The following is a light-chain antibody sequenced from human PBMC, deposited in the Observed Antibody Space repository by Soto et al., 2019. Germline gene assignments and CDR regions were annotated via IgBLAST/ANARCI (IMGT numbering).Light chain of an antibody. CDR1: SSNIGAGYD. CDR2: EVS. J-gene: IGLJ3*02. CDR3: ISYTSSSTWV. V-gene: IGLV1-40*01. Sequence: QSVLTQPPSVSGAPGQRVTISCTGSSSNIGAGYDVHWYQQLPGTAPKLMIYEVSNRPSGVSDRFSGSRSGNTASLTISGLQAEDESDYYCISYTSSSTWVFGGGTKLTVL.